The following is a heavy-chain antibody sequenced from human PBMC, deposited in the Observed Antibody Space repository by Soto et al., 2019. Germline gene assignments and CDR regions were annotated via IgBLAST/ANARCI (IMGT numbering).Heavy chain of an antibody. CDR3: ARDENGYSYGAATFDY. CDR2: ISYDGSNK. Sequence: QVQLVESGGGVVQPGRSLRLSCAASGFTFSSYAMHWVRQAPGKGLEWVAVISYDGSNKYYADSVKGRFTISRDNSTNTLYLQMNSLSAEDTDVYYWARDENGYSYGAATFDYCGQGNMVTVSA. D-gene: IGHD5-18*01. V-gene: IGHV3-30-3*01. J-gene: IGHJ4*02. CDR1: GFTFSSYA.